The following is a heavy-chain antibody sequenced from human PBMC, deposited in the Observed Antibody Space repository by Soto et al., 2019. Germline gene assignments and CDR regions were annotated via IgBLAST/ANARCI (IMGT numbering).Heavy chain of an antibody. CDR1: GYTFTSYY. CDR3: ARQFNPRSPQGGDAFDI. Sequence: ASVKVSCKASGYTFTSYYMHWMRQAPGQGLEWMGIINPSGGSTSYAQKFQGRVTMTRDTSTSTVYMELSSLRSEDTAVYYCARQFNPRSPQGGDAFDIWGQGTMVTVSS. V-gene: IGHV1-46*01. CDR2: INPSGGST. J-gene: IGHJ3*02.